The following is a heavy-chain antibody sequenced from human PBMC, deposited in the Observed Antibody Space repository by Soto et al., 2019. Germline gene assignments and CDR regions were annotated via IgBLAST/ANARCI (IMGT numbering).Heavy chain of an antibody. J-gene: IGHJ6*02. D-gene: IGHD6-19*01. V-gene: IGHV1-69*06. CDR2: IIPIFGTA. CDR1: GGTFSSYA. CDR3: ARDPNQWLASTNYYYYGMDV. Sequence: ASVKVSCKASGGTFSSYAISWVRQAPGQGLEWMGGIIPIFGTANYAQKFQGRVTITADKSTSTAYMELSSLRSEDTAVYYCARDPNQWLASTNYYYYGMDVWGQGTTVTVSS.